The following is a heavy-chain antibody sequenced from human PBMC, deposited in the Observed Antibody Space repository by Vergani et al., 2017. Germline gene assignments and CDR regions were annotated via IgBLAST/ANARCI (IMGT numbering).Heavy chain of an antibody. Sequence: QVQLVESGGGVVQPGRSLRLSCAASGFTFSSYGMHWVRQAPGKGLEWVAVISYDGSNKYYADSVKGRFTISRDNSKNTLYLQMNSLRVEDTAIYYCAKARDPNCKGGNCYSYYYGLDLWGQVTTVTVSS. CDR3: AKARDPNCKGGNCYSYYYGLDL. CDR1: GFTFSSYG. J-gene: IGHJ6*02. CDR2: ISYDGSNK. V-gene: IGHV3-30*18. D-gene: IGHD2-21*01.